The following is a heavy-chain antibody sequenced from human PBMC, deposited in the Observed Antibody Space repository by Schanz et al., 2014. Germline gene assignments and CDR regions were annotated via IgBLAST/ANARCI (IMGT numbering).Heavy chain of an antibody. CDR2: IWNNGVTK. V-gene: IGHV3-33*01. J-gene: IGHJ4*02. CDR1: GFSLNTYG. Sequence: QAQLMESGGGVVQPGTSLILSCSVSGFSLNTYGIHWFRQPAGKGLEWVAVIWNNGVTKYYADSVRGRFTISRDRFQNTLYLLMSSLRAEDTAVYYCARPRFDYGEVDYWGQGTLXTVSS. D-gene: IGHD4-17*01. CDR3: ARPRFDYGEVDY.